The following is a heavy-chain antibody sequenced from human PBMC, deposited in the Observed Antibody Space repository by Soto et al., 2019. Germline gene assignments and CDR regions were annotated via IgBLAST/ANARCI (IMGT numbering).Heavy chain of an antibody. CDR2: ISYDGSNK. J-gene: IGHJ6*02. Sequence: QVQLVESGGGVVQPGRSLRLSCAASGFTFSSYGMHWVRQAPGKGLEWVAVISYDGSNKYYADSVKGRFTISRDNSKNTLYLQMESLRARDAAVYYCAPGDAVPAAFSHGMDVWGQGTKVTVSS. CDR3: APGDAVPAAFSHGMDV. D-gene: IGHD2-2*01. CDR1: GFTFSSYG. V-gene: IGHV3-30*03.